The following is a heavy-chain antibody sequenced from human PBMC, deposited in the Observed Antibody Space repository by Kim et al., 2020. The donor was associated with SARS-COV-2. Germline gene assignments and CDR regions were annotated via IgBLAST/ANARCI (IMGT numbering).Heavy chain of an antibody. V-gene: IGHV4-59*13. CDR3: ARERHDSSGYYNFAFDI. J-gene: IGHJ3*02. CDR1: GGSISSYY. D-gene: IGHD3-22*01. Sequence: ETLSLTCIVSGGSISSYYWSWIRQPPGKGLEWIGYIYYSGSTNYNPSLKSRVTISVDTSKNQFSLKLSSVTAADTAVYYCARERHDSSGYYNFAFDIWG. CDR2: IYYSGST.